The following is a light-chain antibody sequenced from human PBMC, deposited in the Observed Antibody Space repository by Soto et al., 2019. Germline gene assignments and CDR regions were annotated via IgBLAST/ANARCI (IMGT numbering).Light chain of an antibody. J-gene: IGKJ2*01. CDR3: QQYNNWPRT. Sequence: EVVMTQSPATLSLSPGERATVSCRAIQSVSTNLAWYQQRPGQAPRLLIYDASTRATGIPARFSGSGSGTEFTLTSTSLQPEDFGFYYCQQYNNWPRTFGLGTELLIK. V-gene: IGKV3D-15*01. CDR2: DAS. CDR1: QSVSTN.